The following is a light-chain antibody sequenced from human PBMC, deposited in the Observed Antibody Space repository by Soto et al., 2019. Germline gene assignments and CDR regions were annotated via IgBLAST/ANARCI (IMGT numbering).Light chain of an antibody. CDR3: SSWTSSVPYV. J-gene: IGLJ1*01. Sequence: QSARTQPPSASGSPGQSVTISCTGTSRDVGAYNYVSWYQQRPGKAPKLIIYEVSNRPSGVPDRFSASKSGNTASLTVSGLQAEDESDYYCSSWTSSVPYVFGSGTKVTVL. CDR1: SRDVGAYNY. V-gene: IGLV2-8*01. CDR2: EVS.